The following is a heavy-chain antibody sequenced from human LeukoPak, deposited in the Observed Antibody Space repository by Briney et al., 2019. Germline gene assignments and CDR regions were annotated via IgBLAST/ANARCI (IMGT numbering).Heavy chain of an antibody. Sequence: GGSLRLSCAASGFTFSSYAMNWVRQTPGKGLEWVSAISDSSDNTYYADSVKGWFTISRDNSKNTLYLQMNSLRAEDTAVYYCAKDFTSGSGSSWYYFDYWGQGTLVTVSS. D-gene: IGHD6-13*01. CDR2: ISDSSDNT. J-gene: IGHJ4*02. V-gene: IGHV3-23*01. CDR3: AKDFTSGSGSSWYYFDY. CDR1: GFTFSSYA.